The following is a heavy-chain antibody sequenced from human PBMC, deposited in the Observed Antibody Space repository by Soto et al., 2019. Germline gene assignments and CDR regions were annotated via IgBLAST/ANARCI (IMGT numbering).Heavy chain of an antibody. D-gene: IGHD6-19*01. CDR2: IWYDGSNK. V-gene: IGHV3-33*01. Sequence: GGSLRLSCAASGFTFSSYGMHWVRQAPGKGLEWVAVIWYDGSNKYYADSVKGRFTISRDNSKNTLYRQMNSLRAEDTAVYYCARGKYSSGWWAEVAQLFDYWGQGTLVTVSS. J-gene: IGHJ4*02. CDR1: GFTFSSYG. CDR3: ARGKYSSGWWAEVAQLFDY.